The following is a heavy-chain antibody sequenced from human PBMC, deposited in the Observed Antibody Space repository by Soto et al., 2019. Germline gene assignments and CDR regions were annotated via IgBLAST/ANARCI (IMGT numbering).Heavy chain of an antibody. CDR3: ASLTMVRGVLFDY. J-gene: IGHJ4*02. Sequence: QVQLVESGGGVVQPGRSLRLSCAASGFTFSSYAMHWVRQAPGKGLEWVAVISYDGSNKYYADSVKGRFTISRDNSKNTLYLQMNSLRAEDTAVYYCASLTMVRGVLFDYWGQGTLVTVSS. CDR1: GFTFSSYA. D-gene: IGHD3-10*01. V-gene: IGHV3-30-3*01. CDR2: ISYDGSNK.